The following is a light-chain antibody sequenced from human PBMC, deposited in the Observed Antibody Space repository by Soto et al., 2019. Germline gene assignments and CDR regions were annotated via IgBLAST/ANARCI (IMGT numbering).Light chain of an antibody. CDR2: EGS. CDR1: SSAVGSYNL. V-gene: IGLV2-23*03. J-gene: IGLJ2*01. Sequence: QSALTQPASVSGSPGQSITISCTETSSAVGSYNLVSWYQQNPGKAPKLMIYEGSKRPSGVSDRFSGSKSGNTASLTISGLQAEDEADYYCCSYAGSSTLVLFGGGTKLTVL. CDR3: CSYAGSSTLVL.